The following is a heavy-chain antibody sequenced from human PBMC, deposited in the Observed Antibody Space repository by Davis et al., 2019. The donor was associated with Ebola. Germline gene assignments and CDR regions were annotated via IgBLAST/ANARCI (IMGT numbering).Heavy chain of an antibody. J-gene: IGHJ3*02. CDR2: INPSGGST. CDR1: GYTFTSYY. V-gene: IGHV1-46*01. D-gene: IGHD1-26*01. Sequence: ASVKVSCKASGYTFTSYYMHWVRQAPGQGLEWMGIINPSGGSTNYAQKFQGRVTITADESTSTAYMELSSLRSDDTAVYYCAQDLGGDAFDIWGQGTMVTVSS. CDR3: AQDLGGDAFDI.